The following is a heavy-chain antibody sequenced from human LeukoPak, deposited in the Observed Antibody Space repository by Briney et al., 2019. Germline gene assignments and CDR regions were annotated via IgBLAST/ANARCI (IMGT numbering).Heavy chain of an antibody. D-gene: IGHD3-22*01. CDR1: GFTFDDYA. V-gene: IGHV3-9*01. J-gene: IGHJ4*02. Sequence: GRSLRLSCAASGFTFDDYAMHWVRQAPGKGLAWVSGISWNSGSIGYADSVKGRFTISRDNAKNSLYLQMNSLRAEDTALYYCAKGKRSGYYYVELDYWGQGTLVTVSS. CDR3: AKGKRSGYYYVELDY. CDR2: ISWNSGSI.